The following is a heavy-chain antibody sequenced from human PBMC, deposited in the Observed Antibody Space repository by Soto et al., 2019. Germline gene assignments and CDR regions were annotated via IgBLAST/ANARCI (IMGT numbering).Heavy chain of an antibody. J-gene: IGHJ6*03. CDR1: GFTFSSYA. CDR2: ISGSGGST. Sequence: GGSLRLSCAASGFTFSSYAMSWVRQAPGKGLEWVSAISGSGGSTYYADSVKGRFTISRDNSKNTLYLQMNSLRAEDTAVYYCAKDMVSGLRYFDWFPMDVWGKGTTVTVSS. V-gene: IGHV3-23*01. CDR3: AKDMVSGLRYFDWFPMDV. D-gene: IGHD3-9*01.